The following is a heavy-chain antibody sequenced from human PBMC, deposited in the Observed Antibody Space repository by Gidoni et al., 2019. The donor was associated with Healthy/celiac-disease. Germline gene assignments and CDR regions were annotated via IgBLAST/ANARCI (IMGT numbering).Heavy chain of an antibody. D-gene: IGHD1-1*01. V-gene: IGHV4-34*01. J-gene: IGHJ6*02. CDR2: INHSGST. CDR3: AREGTYYGMDV. Sequence: QVQLQQWGAGLLKPSETLSLTCAVYGGYFSGHYWIWIRQPPGKGLEWIGEINHSGSTNYNPSLKSRVTISVDTSKNQFSLKLSSVTAADTAVYYCAREGTYYGMDVWGQGTTVTVSS. CDR1: GGYFSGHY.